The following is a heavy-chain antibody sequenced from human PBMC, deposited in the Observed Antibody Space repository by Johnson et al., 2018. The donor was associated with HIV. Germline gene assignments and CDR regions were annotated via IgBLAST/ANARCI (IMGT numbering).Heavy chain of an antibody. J-gene: IGHJ3*02. Sequence: QVQLVESGGGVVQPGRSLRLSCAASGITFSDYAMHWVRQAPGKGLAWVAVISYAGRNKYYADSVKGRFTISRDNSKNTLYLQMNSLRAEDTAVYYCARAGAVGFDAFDIWGQGTMVTVSS. V-gene: IGHV3-30-3*01. CDR1: GITFSDYA. CDR2: ISYAGRNK. CDR3: ARAGAVGFDAFDI. D-gene: IGHD6-19*01.